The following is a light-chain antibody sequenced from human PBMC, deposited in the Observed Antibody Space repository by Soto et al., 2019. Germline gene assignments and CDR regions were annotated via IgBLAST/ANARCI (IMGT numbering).Light chain of an antibody. CDR1: QSIDSY. CDR2: ASS. Sequence: DIQMTQSPSSLSASVGDRVTITCRASQSIDSYLNWYQQKPGKAPKVLIYASSSLESGVPLRFSCSGSGTDFTLTISSLQPEESATYFWQQSYTTPLTFGGGTKVEIK. V-gene: IGKV1-39*01. CDR3: QQSYTTPLT. J-gene: IGKJ4*01.